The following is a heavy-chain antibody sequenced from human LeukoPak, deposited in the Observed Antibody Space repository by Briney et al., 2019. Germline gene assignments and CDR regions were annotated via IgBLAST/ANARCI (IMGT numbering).Heavy chain of an antibody. Sequence: GGSLRLSCAASGFTFSSYAMHWVRQAPGKGLEWVAVISYDGSNKYYADSVKGRFTISRDNSKNTLYLQMNSLRAEDTAVYYCARAGGSSGWSHFDYWGQGTLVTVSS. V-gene: IGHV3-30*04. CDR1: GFTFSSYA. D-gene: IGHD6-19*01. CDR3: ARAGGSSGWSHFDY. J-gene: IGHJ4*02. CDR2: ISYDGSNK.